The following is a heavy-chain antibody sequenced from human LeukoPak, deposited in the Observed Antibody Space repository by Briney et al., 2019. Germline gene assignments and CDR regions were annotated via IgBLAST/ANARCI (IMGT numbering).Heavy chain of an antibody. CDR1: GGSISNYY. D-gene: IGHD5-18*01. V-gene: IGHV4-4*07. J-gene: IGHJ4*02. CDR3: ARSRGTALITRFDY. Sequence: PSETLSLTCTVSGGSISNYYWSWIRQPAGKGLEWIGRINTSGSTNYNPSLESRVSLSVDTPNNQFSLKLNSVTAADTAVYFCARSRGTALITRFDYWGQGTLVTVSS. CDR2: INTSGST.